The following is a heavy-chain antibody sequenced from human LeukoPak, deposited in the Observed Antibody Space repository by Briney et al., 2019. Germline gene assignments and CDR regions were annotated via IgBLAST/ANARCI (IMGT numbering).Heavy chain of an antibody. Sequence: SVKVSCKASGGTFSRHAFSWVRQAPGQGLEWMGGIIPILGTANYAQKFQGRVTMTADEHTSTAYMELRSLRSDDTAVYYCARVQRYKYYYGSGSYGNFDYWGQGTLVTVSS. CDR3: ARVQRYKYYYGSGSYGNFDY. J-gene: IGHJ4*02. D-gene: IGHD3-10*01. V-gene: IGHV1-69*13. CDR2: IIPILGTA. CDR1: GGTFSRHA.